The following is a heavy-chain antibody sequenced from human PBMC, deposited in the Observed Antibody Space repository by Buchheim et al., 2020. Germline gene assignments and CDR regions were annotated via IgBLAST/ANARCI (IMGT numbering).Heavy chain of an antibody. Sequence: QVQLVQSGAEVKKPGASVKVSCKASGYTFTSYDINWVRQATGQGLEWMGWMNPNSGNTGYAQKFQGRVTMTRNTSITTPYMELRSLRSEDTAVDYCAGLQEGGYFDWGYYGMDVWGQGTT. CDR2: MNPNSGNT. V-gene: IGHV1-8*01. CDR1: GYTFTSYD. D-gene: IGHD3-9*01. CDR3: AGLQEGGYFDWGYYGMDV. J-gene: IGHJ6*02.